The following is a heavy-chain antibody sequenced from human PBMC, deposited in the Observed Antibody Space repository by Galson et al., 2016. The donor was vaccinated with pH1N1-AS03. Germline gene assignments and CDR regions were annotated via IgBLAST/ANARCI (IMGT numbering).Heavy chain of an antibody. V-gene: IGHV4-4*07. J-gene: IGHJ4*02. CDR2: IYSSGSS. CDR1: GGSISRNN. CDR3: ARDYRWAFDY. D-gene: IGHD3-16*02. Sequence: ETLSLPCTVSGGSISRNNWSWIRQPAGKGLEWIGRIYSSGSSSYNPSLKSRVTMSLDTSKNQLSLKLSSVTAADTAVYYCARDYRWAFDYWGQGTLVTVSS.